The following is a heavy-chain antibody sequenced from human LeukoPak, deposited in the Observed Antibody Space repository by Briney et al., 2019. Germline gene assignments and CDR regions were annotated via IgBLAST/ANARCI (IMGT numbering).Heavy chain of an antibody. V-gene: IGHV1-18*01. CDR3: ARGVPSSWSGDEYFQH. J-gene: IGHJ1*01. D-gene: IGHD6-13*01. CDR2: ISAYNGNT. Sequence: ASVKVSCKASGYTFTSYGISWVRQAPGQGLEWMGWISAYNGNTNYAQKLQGRVTMTTDTSTNTAYMELSSLRSEDTAVYYCARGVPSSWSGDEYFQHWGQGTLVTVSS. CDR1: GYTFTSYG.